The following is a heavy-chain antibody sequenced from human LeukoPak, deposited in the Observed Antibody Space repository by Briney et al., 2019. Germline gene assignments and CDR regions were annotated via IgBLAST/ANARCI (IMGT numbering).Heavy chain of an antibody. Sequence: SVKVSCKASGGTFSSYAISWVRQAPGQGLEWMGGIIPIFGTANYAQKFQGRVTITTDESTSTAYMELSSLRSEDTAVYYCARDPGTVGWFDPWGQGTLVTVSS. V-gene: IGHV1-69*05. J-gene: IGHJ5*02. CDR3: ARDPGTVGWFDP. CDR1: GGTFSSYA. D-gene: IGHD4-17*01. CDR2: IIPIFGTA.